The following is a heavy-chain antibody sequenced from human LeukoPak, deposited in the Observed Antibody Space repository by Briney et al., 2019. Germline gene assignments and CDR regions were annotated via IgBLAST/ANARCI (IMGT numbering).Heavy chain of an antibody. CDR2: IIPIFGTA. Sequence: ASVKVSCKASGGTFSRYAISWVRQTPGQGLEWMGGIIPIFGTANYAQKFQGRVTITADESTSTAYMELSSLRSEDTAVYYCAREGAHIQAIDYWGQGTLVTVSS. CDR1: GGTFSRYA. V-gene: IGHV1-69*01. J-gene: IGHJ4*02. D-gene: IGHD2-21*01. CDR3: AREGAHIQAIDY.